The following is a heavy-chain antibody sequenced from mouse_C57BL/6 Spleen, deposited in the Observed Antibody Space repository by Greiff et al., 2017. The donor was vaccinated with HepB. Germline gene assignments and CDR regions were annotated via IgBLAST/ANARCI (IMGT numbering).Heavy chain of an antibody. J-gene: IGHJ1*03. CDR3: ARTPFTTVVASGYFDV. V-gene: IGHV1-52*01. Sequence: VQLQQPGAELVRPGSSVKLSCKASGYTFTSYWMHWVKQRPIQGLEWIGNIDPSDSETHYNQKFKDKATLTVDKSSSTAYMQLSSLTSEDSAVYYCARTPFTTVVASGYFDVWGTGTTVTVSS. CDR2: IDPSDSET. D-gene: IGHD1-1*01. CDR1: GYTFTSYW.